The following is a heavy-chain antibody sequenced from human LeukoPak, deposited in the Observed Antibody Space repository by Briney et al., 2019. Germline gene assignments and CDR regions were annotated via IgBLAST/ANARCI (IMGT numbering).Heavy chain of an antibody. V-gene: IGHV3-43*02. D-gene: IGHD6-19*01. CDR3: AKAAAVAATKYYYYYGMDV. CDR2: INGDGGST. Sequence: GGSLRLSCAASGFTFDDYAMHWVRQAPGKGLEWVSLINGDGGSTYYADSVKGRFTISRDNSKNSLYLQMNSLRTEDTALYYCAKAAAVAATKYYYYYGMDVWGQGTTVTVSS. CDR1: GFTFDDYA. J-gene: IGHJ6*02.